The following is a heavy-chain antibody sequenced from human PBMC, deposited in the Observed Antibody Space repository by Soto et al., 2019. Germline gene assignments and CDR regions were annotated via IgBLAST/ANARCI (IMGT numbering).Heavy chain of an antibody. V-gene: IGHV1-24*01. CDR3: ATGNLDHCHSSSYYFY. CDR1: GYSLTELS. D-gene: IGHD3-22*01. Sequence: QVQLVQSGAEVKKPGASVKVSCKVSGYSLTELSMHWVRQAPGKGLEWMGSFDPEDAETIYAQKFQGRVTMSEDTSTGAAFMELRSLRSEDTAIYYCATGNLDHCHSSSYYFYWGQGTLVTVSS. CDR2: FDPEDAET. J-gene: IGHJ4*02.